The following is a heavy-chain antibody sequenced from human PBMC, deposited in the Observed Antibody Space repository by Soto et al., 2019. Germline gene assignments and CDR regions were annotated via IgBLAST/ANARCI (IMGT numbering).Heavy chain of an antibody. J-gene: IGHJ4*02. V-gene: IGHV4-59*01. D-gene: IGHD1-1*01. CDR3: ERGDWNDVDY. Sequence: QVQLQESGPGLVKPSETLSLTCTVSGGSISSYYWSWIRQPPGKGLEWIGYIYFSGSTNYNPSLKSRVTISVDTSKNQFSLKLSSVTAADTAVYYCERGDWNDVDYWGQGTLVTVSS. CDR2: IYFSGST. CDR1: GGSISSYY.